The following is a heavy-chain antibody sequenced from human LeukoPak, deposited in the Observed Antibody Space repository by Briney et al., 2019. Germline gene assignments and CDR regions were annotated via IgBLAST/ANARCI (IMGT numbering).Heavy chain of an antibody. CDR2: IYYSGST. CDR1: GGSVSSGSYY. V-gene: IGHV4-61*01. CDR3: ARTWGAVAGTDY. J-gene: IGHJ4*02. Sequence: PSETLSLTCTVSGGSVSSGSYYWSWIRQPPGKGLEWIGYIYYSGSTNYNPSLKSRVTISVDTSKNQFSLKLSSVTAGDTAVYYCARTWGAVAGTDYWGQGTLVTVSS. D-gene: IGHD6-19*01.